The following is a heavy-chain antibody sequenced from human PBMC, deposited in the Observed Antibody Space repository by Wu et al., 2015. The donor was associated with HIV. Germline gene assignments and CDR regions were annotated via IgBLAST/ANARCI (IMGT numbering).Heavy chain of an antibody. V-gene: IGHV1-2*06. Sequence: QVQLVQSGAEVKKPGASVKVSCKASGYTFTAFYVHWVRQAPGQGLEWMGRINANSGETKFSQKFQGRVIMARDTSISTAYMEVRSLRSDDTAVYYCVRGRSCGGEDCYHWDFQLWGQGTPSSSPQ. CDR2: INANSGET. J-gene: IGHJ1*01. CDR1: GYTFTAFY. CDR3: VRGRSCGGEDCYHWDFQL. D-gene: IGHD2-21*01.